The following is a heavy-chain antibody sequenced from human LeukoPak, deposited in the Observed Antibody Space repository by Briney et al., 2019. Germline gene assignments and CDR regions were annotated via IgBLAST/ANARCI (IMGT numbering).Heavy chain of an antibody. CDR2: ISWNSNNK. J-gene: IGHJ4*02. CDR3: ARDQSYSSGWYGGNYYFDY. Sequence: PGGSLRLSCVASGFTFDDHAMHWVRQAPGKGLEWVSGISWNSNNKAYVDSVRGRFTISRDKAKNSLYLEMNSPRVEDTAVYYCARDQSYSSGWYGGNYYFDYWGQGTLVTVSS. D-gene: IGHD6-19*01. V-gene: IGHV3-9*01. CDR1: GFTFDDHA.